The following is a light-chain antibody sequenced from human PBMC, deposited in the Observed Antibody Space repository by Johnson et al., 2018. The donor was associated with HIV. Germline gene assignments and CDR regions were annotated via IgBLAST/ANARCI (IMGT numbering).Light chain of an antibody. CDR3: GTRDTSLSVYV. CDR2: ENN. CDR1: SSNIANNY. Sequence: QSVLTQPPSVSAAPGHQVTISCSGSSSNIANNYVSWYQQVPGTAPKLLIYENNKRPSGISDRFSGSKSGTSATLGITALQIADEADFYCGTRDTSLSVYVFGTGTKVTVL. J-gene: IGLJ1*01. V-gene: IGLV1-51*02.